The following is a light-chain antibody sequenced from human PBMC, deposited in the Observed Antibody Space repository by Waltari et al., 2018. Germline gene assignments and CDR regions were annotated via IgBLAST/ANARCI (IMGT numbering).Light chain of an antibody. J-gene: IGLJ3*02. CDR1: TLGDKY. V-gene: IGLV3-1*01. Sequence: SFELSQPPSVSVSPGQTAIITCSGATLGDKYPCWYQQKPGQSPVLVIYEDSKRPSGIPERFSGSNSGNTATLTISGTQAVDEADYYCQAWDSSTLWVFGGGTKLTVL. CDR3: QAWDSSTLWV. CDR2: EDS.